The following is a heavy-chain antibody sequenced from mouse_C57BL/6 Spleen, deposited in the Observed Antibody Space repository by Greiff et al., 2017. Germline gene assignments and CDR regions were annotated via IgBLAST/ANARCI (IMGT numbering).Heavy chain of an antibody. D-gene: IGHD2-14*01. CDR3: VDGTVGGFAY. CDR1: GFSLTSYG. V-gene: IGHV2-2*01. CDR2: IWSGGST. J-gene: IGHJ3*01. Sequence: VQRVESGPGLVQPSQSLSITCTVSGFSLTSYGVHWVRQSPGKGLEWLGVIWSGGSTDYNAAFISRLSISKDNSKSQVFFKMNSLQADDTAIYYCVDGTVGGFAYWGQGTLVTVSA.